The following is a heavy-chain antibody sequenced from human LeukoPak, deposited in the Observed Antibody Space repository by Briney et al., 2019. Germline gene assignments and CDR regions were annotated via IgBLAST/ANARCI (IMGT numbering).Heavy chain of an antibody. CDR3: ARGGWLLGPDY. D-gene: IGHD5-12*01. CDR1: GGSISSSNW. CDR2: INHSGST. Sequence: SETLSLTCAVSGGSISSSNWWSWVRQPPGKGLEWIGEINHSGSTNYNPSLKSRVTISVDTSKNQFSLKLSSVTAADTAVYYCARGGWLLGPDYWGQGTLVTVSS. J-gene: IGHJ4*02. V-gene: IGHV4-4*02.